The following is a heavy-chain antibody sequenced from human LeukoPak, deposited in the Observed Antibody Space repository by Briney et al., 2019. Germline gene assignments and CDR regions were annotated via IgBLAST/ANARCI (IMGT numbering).Heavy chain of an antibody. CDR2: MYYSGST. D-gene: IGHD6-19*01. J-gene: IGHJ4*02. CDR1: GGSISNYY. V-gene: IGHV4-59*08. CDR3: ARRRYSSGQIDY. Sequence: PETLSLTCTVSGGSISNYYWSWIRQPPGKGLEWIGYMYYSGSTNYNPSPKSRVTISVDTSKKQFSLKLSAVTAADTAVYYCARRRYSSGQIDYWGQGTLVTVSS.